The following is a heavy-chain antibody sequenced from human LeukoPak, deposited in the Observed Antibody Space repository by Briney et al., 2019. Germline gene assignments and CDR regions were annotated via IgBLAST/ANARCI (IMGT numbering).Heavy chain of an antibody. D-gene: IGHD1-26*01. CDR1: GGTFSSYA. Sequence: SVTVSCTASGGTFSSYAISWVRQAPGQGLEWLGRIIPILGIANYAQKFQGRVTITADKSTSTAYMELSSLRSEDTAVYYCARERTVLEAEWDDYWGQGTLVTVSS. CDR3: ARERTVLEAEWDDY. J-gene: IGHJ4*02. CDR2: IIPILGIA. V-gene: IGHV1-69*04.